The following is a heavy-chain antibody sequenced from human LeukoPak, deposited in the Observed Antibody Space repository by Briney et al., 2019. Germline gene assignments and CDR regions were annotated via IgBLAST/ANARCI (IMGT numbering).Heavy chain of an antibody. V-gene: IGHV1-2*02. CDR2: INFNSGGT. D-gene: IGHD3-22*01. CDR3: ARGGDSNLLMSY. J-gene: IGHJ4*02. CDR1: GYTFTGYY. Sequence: GASVKVSCKASGYTFTGYYMHWVRQAPGQGLEWMGWINFNSGGTNYAQKFQGRVTMSRDTSITTAYMELSRPRSDDTAVYYCARGGDSNLLMSYWGQGTLVTVSS.